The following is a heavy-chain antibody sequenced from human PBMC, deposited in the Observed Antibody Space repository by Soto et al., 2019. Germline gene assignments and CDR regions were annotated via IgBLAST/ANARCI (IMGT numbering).Heavy chain of an antibody. CDR2: IWYDGSNK. Sequence: QVQLVESGGGVVQPGRSLRLSCAASGFTFSSYGMHWVRQAPGKGLEWVAVIWYDGSNKYYADSVKGRFTISRDNSKNTLYLQMNSLRAEDTAVYYCARMDYGDYFDYWGQGTLVTVSS. CDR1: GFTFSSYG. CDR3: ARMDYGDYFDY. V-gene: IGHV3-33*01. D-gene: IGHD4-17*01. J-gene: IGHJ4*02.